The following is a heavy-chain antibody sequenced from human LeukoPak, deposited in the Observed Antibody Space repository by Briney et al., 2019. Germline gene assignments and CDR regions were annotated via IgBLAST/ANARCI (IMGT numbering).Heavy chain of an antibody. Sequence: GGSLRLSCAASGFTFSRYSMNWVRQAPGKGLEWVSSMSSSSGLIYYGDSVKGRFTVSRDKAKRSLDLQMNSLRADDTPVYYCAREFDGSASGAGYWGQGTLVTVSS. J-gene: IGHJ4*02. D-gene: IGHD1-26*01. CDR3: AREFDGSASGAGY. CDR1: GFTFSRYS. CDR2: MSSSSGLI. V-gene: IGHV3-21*01.